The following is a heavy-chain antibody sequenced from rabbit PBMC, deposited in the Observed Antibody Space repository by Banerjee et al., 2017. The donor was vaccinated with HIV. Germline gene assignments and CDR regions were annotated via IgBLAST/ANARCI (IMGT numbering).Heavy chain of an antibody. D-gene: IGHD4-1*01. Sequence: EESGGDLVKPGASLTLTCTASGIDFSSNAMCWVRQAPGKGLEWIASVDTGDGTTYYASWVNGRFTVSLDNAQNTVFLQMTSLTPADTATYFCARNVANSLDYFNLWGQGTLVTVS. V-gene: IGHV1S47*01. CDR2: VDTGDGTT. CDR1: GIDFSSNA. J-gene: IGHJ4*01. CDR3: ARNVANSLDYFNL.